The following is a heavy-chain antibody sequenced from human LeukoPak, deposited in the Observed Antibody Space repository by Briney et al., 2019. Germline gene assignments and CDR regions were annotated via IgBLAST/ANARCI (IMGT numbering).Heavy chain of an antibody. V-gene: IGHV4-34*01. J-gene: IGHJ4*02. Sequence: PSETLSLTCAVYGGSFSGYYWSWIRQPPGKGLEWIGEINHSGSTNYNPSLKSRVTISVDTSKNQFSLKLSSVTAADTAVYYCARGSGDLAPGSDCGGDCSPIDYWGQGPLVTISS. CDR1: GGSFSGYY. D-gene: IGHD2-21*02. CDR2: INHSGST. CDR3: ARGSGDLAPGSDCGGDCSPIDY.